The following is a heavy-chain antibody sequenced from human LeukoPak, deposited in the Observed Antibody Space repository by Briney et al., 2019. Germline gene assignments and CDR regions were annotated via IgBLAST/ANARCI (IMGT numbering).Heavy chain of an antibody. CDR1: GFTFSSYG. CDR3: AKDDRGYCSSTSCYNY. Sequence: GGSLRLSCAASGFTFSSYGMHWVRQAPGKGLEWVAFIRYDGSNKYYADSVKGRFTISRDNSKNTLYLQMNSLRAEDTAVYYCAKDDRGYCSSTSCYNYWGQGTLATVSS. V-gene: IGHV3-30*02. J-gene: IGHJ4*02. CDR2: IRYDGSNK. D-gene: IGHD2-2*02.